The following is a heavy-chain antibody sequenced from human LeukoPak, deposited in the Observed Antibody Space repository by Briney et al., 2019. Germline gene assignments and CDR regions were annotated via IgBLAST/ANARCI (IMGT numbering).Heavy chain of an antibody. J-gene: IGHJ4*02. CDR2: ISSSSSYI. CDR3: ARGGRSYYIDY. D-gene: IGHD3-10*01. Sequence: PGGSLRLSCAASGFTFSSYSMNWVRQAPGKGLEWVSSISSSSSYIYCADSVKGRFTISRDNAKNSLYLQMNSLRAEDTAVYYCARGGRSYYIDYWGQGTLVTVSS. CDR1: GFTFSSYS. V-gene: IGHV3-21*01.